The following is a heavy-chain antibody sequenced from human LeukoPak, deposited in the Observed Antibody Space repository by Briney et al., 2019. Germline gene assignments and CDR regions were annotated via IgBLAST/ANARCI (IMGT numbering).Heavy chain of an antibody. V-gene: IGHV3-21*01. CDR1: GFTFSSYA. CDR2: ISSSSSYI. Sequence: GGSLRLSCAASGFTFSSYAMSWVRQAPGKGLEWVSSISSSSSYIYYADSVKGRFTISRDNAKNSLHLQMNSLRAEDTAVYYCAVTWIQLWDYWGQGTLVTVSS. J-gene: IGHJ4*02. D-gene: IGHD5-18*01. CDR3: AVTWIQLWDY.